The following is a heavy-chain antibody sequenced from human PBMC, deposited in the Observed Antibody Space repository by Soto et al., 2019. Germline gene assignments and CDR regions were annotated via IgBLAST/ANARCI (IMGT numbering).Heavy chain of an antibody. CDR3: ARQNVWGSYRPHDAFDI. D-gene: IGHD3-16*02. CDR2: IYPGDSDT. Sequence: PXESLKISCKGSGYSVTSYWIGWVRQMPGKGLEWMGIIYPGDSDTRYSPSFQGQVTISADKSISTAYLQWSSLKASDTAMYYCARQNVWGSYRPHDAFDIWGQGKMVTVSS. CDR1: GYSVTSYW. V-gene: IGHV5-51*01. J-gene: IGHJ3*02.